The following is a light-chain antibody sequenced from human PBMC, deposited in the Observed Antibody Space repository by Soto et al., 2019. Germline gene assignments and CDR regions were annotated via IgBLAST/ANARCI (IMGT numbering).Light chain of an antibody. CDR2: DVT. CDR1: SSDVGGYNY. CDR3: CSYTSIITPDYV. Sequence: QSALTQPASVSGSPGQSITISCTGTSSDVGGYNYVSWYQQHPGNAPKLMIYDVTNRPSGVSNRFSASKSGNTASLTISGLQAEDEADYYCCSYTSIITPDYVFGTGTKVTVL. V-gene: IGLV2-14*01. J-gene: IGLJ1*01.